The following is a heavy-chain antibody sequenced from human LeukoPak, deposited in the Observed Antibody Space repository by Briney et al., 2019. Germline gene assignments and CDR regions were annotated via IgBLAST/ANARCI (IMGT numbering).Heavy chain of an antibody. Sequence: GGSLRLSCAVSGFIGYDGYMNWVRQAPGKGLEWLSVIYRGGVTYYADSVKGRFFISRDDSKNTWHLQLNSLKTEDTAVYYCAGASSDGVLIDATSFDLWGQGTLVSVSS. CDR2: IYRGGVT. D-gene: IGHD2-15*01. CDR3: AGASSDGVLIDATSFDL. V-gene: IGHV3-66*01. CDR1: GFIGYDGY. J-gene: IGHJ4*02.